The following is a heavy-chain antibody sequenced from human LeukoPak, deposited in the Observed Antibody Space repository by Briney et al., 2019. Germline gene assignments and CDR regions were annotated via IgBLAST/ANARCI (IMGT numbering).Heavy chain of an antibody. CDR2: IYTSGST. V-gene: IGHV4-4*09. CDR3: ATTTVVRGYYYYYMDV. CDR1: GGSISSYY. D-gene: IGHD4-23*01. J-gene: IGHJ6*03. Sequence: PSETLSLTCTVSGGSISSYYWSWIRQPPGKGLEWIGYIYTSGSTNYNPSLKSRVTISVDTSKNQFSLKLSSVTAADTAVYYCATTTVVRGYYYYYMDVWGKGTTVTVSS.